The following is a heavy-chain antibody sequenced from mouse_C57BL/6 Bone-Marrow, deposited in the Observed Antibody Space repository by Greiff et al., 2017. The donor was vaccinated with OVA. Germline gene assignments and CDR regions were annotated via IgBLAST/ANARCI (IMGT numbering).Heavy chain of an antibody. CDR3: AILPPLRRGDYFDY. CDR1: GYTFTSYW. CDR2: IHPNSGST. Sequence: VKLQQPGAELVKPGASVKLSCKASGYTFTSYWMNWVKQRPGQGLEWIGMIHPNSGSTNYNEKFKSKATLTVDKSSSTAYMQLSSLTSEYSAVYYYAILPPLRRGDYFDYWGQGTTLTVSS. V-gene: IGHV1-64*01. J-gene: IGHJ2*01.